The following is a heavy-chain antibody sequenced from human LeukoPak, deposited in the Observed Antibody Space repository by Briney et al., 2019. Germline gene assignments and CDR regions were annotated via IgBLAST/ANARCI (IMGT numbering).Heavy chain of an antibody. CDR2: ISSNGGST. D-gene: IGHD1-26*01. J-gene: IGHJ4*02. CDR1: GFTFSSYA. CDR3: ARASGGGSYGDY. Sequence: GGSLRLSCAASGFTFSSYAMHWVRQAPGKGLEDVSAISSNGGSTYYANSVKGRFTISRDNSKNTLYLQMGSLRAEDMAVYYCARASGGGSYGDYWGQGTLVTVSS. V-gene: IGHV3-64*01.